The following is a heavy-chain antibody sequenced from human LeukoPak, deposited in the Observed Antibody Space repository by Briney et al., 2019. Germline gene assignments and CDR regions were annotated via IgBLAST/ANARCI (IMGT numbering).Heavy chain of an antibody. J-gene: IGHJ4*02. CDR2: IRTSSSSV. CDR1: GFTFSSYS. Sequence: GGSLRLSCAASGFTFSSYSMNWVRQAPGKGLEWVSSIRTSSSSVSYAESVEGRFTISRDNSKRTLFLQMNSLRAEDTAFYYCAKQLSSSSRVDFDYWGQGTLVTVSS. V-gene: IGHV3-21*04. D-gene: IGHD6-6*01. CDR3: AKQLSSSSRVDFDY.